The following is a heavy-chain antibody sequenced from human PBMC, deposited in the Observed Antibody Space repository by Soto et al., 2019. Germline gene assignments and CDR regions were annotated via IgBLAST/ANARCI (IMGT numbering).Heavy chain of an antibody. Sequence: GASVKVSCKASGYTFTGYYMHWVRQAPGQGLEWMGWINPNSGGTNYAQKFQGWVTMTRDTSTRTVYMELSSLRSDDTAVYYCVRRVASGHRSWFDPWGHGTLVTVSS. CDR1: GYTFTGYY. J-gene: IGHJ5*02. CDR2: INPNSGGT. CDR3: VRRVASGHRSWFDP. V-gene: IGHV1-2*04. D-gene: IGHD2-21*01.